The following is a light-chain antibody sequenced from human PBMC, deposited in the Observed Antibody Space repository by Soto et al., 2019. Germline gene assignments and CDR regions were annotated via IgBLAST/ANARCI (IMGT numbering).Light chain of an antibody. CDR3: SSYTSSSTLV. Sequence: QSALTQPASVSGSPGQSITISCTGTISDVGGYDYVSWYQQHPGKAPKVMIYDVSNRPSGVSDRFSGSKSGNTASLTISGLQPEDEADYYCSSYTSSSTLVFGGGTQLTVL. CDR1: ISDVGGYDY. J-gene: IGLJ3*02. CDR2: DVS. V-gene: IGLV2-14*01.